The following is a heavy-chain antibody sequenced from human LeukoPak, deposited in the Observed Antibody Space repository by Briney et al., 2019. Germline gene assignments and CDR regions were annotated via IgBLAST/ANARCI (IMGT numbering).Heavy chain of an antibody. D-gene: IGHD1-1*01. V-gene: IGHV3-23*01. J-gene: IGHJ4*02. CDR2: ISGSGGST. Sequence: GGSLRLSCAASGFTFNSYAMSWVRQAPGKELEGVSAISGSGGSTYYADSVKGRFTISGDISKNTLSLEMNSLRAEDTAVYYCAKDAPTRIGRTLDYWGQGTLVTVSS. CDR1: GFTFNSYA. CDR3: AKDAPTRIGRTLDY.